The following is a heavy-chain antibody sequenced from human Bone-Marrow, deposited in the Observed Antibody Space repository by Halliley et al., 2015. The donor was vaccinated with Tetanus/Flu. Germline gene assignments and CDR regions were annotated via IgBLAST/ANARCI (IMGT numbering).Heavy chain of an antibody. D-gene: IGHD3-22*01. Sequence: EWVSSITSSSSLIYYADSVKGRFTISRENAENSLYLQMNRLRAGDTAVYYCVREDSSGSFDYWGQGTLVTVSS. CDR2: ITSSSSLI. J-gene: IGHJ4*02. V-gene: IGHV3-21*01. CDR3: VREDSSGSFDY.